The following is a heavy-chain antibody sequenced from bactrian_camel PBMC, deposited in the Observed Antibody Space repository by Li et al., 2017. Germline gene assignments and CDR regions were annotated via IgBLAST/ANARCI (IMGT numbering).Heavy chain of an antibody. V-gene: IGHV3S40*01. D-gene: IGHD6*01. CDR2: IYTGADTT. CDR1: GATRRSNC. J-gene: IGHJ4*01. Sequence: VQLVESGGGSVQAGGSLRLSCVVLGATRRSNCIGWFRQAPGKGREGVATIYTGADTTYYTDSVKGRFTISRDNAKRTVYLQMNSLKPEDTGVYYCTADPYAVVAGGRTCAGESGRGTQVTVS.